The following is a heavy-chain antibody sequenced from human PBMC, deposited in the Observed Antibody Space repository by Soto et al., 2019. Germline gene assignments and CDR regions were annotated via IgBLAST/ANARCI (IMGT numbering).Heavy chain of an antibody. V-gene: IGHV3-49*03. CDR2: IRSERYGGTT. D-gene: IGHD3-3*01. CDR3: TRDQIQRHDFWRGSFTSNYYYYMDV. Sequence: GGSLRLSCSASGFNFGDYAMSWFRQAPGKGLEWVGFIRSERYGGTTEYAASVIGRFSISRDDSRNLAYLQMDSLKTEDTAVYFCTRDQIQRHDFWRGSFTSNYYYYMDVWGKGTTVTVSS. J-gene: IGHJ6*03. CDR1: GFNFGDYA.